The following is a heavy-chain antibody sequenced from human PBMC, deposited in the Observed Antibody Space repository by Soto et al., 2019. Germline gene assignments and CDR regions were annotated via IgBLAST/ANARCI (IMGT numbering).Heavy chain of an antibody. D-gene: IGHD4-17*01. CDR1: GVSISSGGYY. Sequence: SETLSLTCTVSGVSISSGGYYWGWIRQHPGKGLEWIGNIYHSGRTYYNPSLKSRVIMSVDTSKNHFSLNLNSQTAADTAMYFCAIVNGGDSEYYFDYWGQXTLVTVSS. V-gene: IGHV4-31*03. CDR2: IYHSGRT. CDR3: AIVNGGDSEYYFDY. J-gene: IGHJ4*02.